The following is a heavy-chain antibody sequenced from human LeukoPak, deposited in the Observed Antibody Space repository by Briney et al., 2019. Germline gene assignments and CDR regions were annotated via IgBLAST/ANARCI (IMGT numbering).Heavy chain of an antibody. CDR2: IYHSGST. J-gene: IGHJ4*02. CDR1: GYSISSGYY. D-gene: IGHD3-22*01. V-gene: IGHV4-38-2*01. CDR3: ARQGRYYDSSGYGDY. Sequence: SETLSLTRAVSGYSISSGYYWGWIRQPPGKGLEWIGSIYHSGSTYYNPSLKSRVTISVDTSKNQFSLKLSSVTAADTAVYYCARQGRYYDSSGYGDYWGQGTLVTVSS.